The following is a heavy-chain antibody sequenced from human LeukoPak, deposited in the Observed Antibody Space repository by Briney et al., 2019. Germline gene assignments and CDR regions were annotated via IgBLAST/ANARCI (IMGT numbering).Heavy chain of an antibody. CDR1: GGSFSGYY. V-gene: IGHV4-34*01. CDR3: ARVVGSVDNYFDY. J-gene: IGHJ4*02. D-gene: IGHD1-26*01. Sequence: PSETLSLTCAAYGGSFSGYYWSWIRQPPGKGLEWIGEINHSGSTNSNPSLKSRVTISVDTSKNQFFLMLSSVTAADAAVYYCARVVGSVDNYFDYWGQGTLVTVSS. CDR2: INHSGST.